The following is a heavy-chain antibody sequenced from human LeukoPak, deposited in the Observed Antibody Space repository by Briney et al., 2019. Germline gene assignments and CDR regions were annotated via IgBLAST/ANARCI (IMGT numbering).Heavy chain of an antibody. D-gene: IGHD3-22*01. CDR1: GGSISSGDYY. J-gene: IGHJ4*02. CDR3: ARYDSSGPIDY. V-gene: IGHV4-30-4*01. CDR2: TYYSGST. Sequence: PSETLSLTCTVSGGSISSGDYYWSWIRQPPGKCLEWIAYTYYSGSTYYNPSLKSRVTISVDTSQNQFSLKLSSVTAADTAVYYCARYDSSGPIDYWGQGTLVTVSS.